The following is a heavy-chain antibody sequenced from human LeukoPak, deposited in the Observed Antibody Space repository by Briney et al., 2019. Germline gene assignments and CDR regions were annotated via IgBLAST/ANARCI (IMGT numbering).Heavy chain of an antibody. CDR2: ISSSGNT. V-gene: IGHV4-59*01. CDR3: ARGGSRNWRNWFDP. Sequence: SETLSLTCTVSGGSISGYYWNWIRQPPGKGLECIGFISSSGNTNYNPSLKSRVTISVDTSKNQFSLKLSSVTAADTAVYYCARGGSRNWRNWFDPWGQGTLVTVSS. J-gene: IGHJ5*02. CDR1: GGSISGYY. D-gene: IGHD6-13*01.